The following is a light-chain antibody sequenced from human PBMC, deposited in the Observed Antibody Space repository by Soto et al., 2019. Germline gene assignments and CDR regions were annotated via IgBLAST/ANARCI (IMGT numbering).Light chain of an antibody. V-gene: IGKV3-20*01. Sequence: EVVLTQSPGTLSLSPGERATLSCRASQSVRSTYLGWYQQKPGQAPRLLVYGASKRQSGVPDRFSGGRSGTAFTLTISSLQPEDFAVYDCQQFGGSVTFGGGTKVDIK. CDR3: QQFGGSVT. CDR2: GAS. J-gene: IGKJ4*01. CDR1: QSVRSTY.